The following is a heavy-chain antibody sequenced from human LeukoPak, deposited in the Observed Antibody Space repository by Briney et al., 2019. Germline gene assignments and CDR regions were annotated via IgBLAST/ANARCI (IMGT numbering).Heavy chain of an antibody. Sequence: SETLSLTCTVSGYTISSGYYWGWIRPPPGKGLEWIGSIYHSGSTYYNPSLKSRVTISVDTSKNQFSLKLSSVTAADTAVYYWARDGVVVSPYWGQGTLVTVSS. CDR1: GYTISSGYY. V-gene: IGHV4-38-2*02. J-gene: IGHJ4*02. CDR3: ARDGVVVSPY. D-gene: IGHD2-21*01. CDR2: IYHSGST.